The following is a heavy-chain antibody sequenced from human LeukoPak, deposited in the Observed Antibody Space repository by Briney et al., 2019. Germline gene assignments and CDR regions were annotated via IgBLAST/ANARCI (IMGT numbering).Heavy chain of an antibody. V-gene: IGHV1-2*06. Sequence: ASVKVSCKASGYTFTGYYLHWVRQAPGQGLEWMGRINPNSGGTNYAQKFQGRVTMTRDTSISTAYMELSWLRSDDTAVYYCARAGYCSSTSCYGPNYYYYMDVWGKGTTVTVSS. CDR2: INPNSGGT. J-gene: IGHJ6*03. D-gene: IGHD2-2*01. CDR3: ARAGYCSSTSCYGPNYYYYMDV. CDR1: GYTFTGYY.